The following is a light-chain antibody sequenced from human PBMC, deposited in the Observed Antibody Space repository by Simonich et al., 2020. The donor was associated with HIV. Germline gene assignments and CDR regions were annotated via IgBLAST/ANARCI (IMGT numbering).Light chain of an antibody. J-gene: IGLJ3*02. CDR2: EDS. V-gene: IGLV3-10*01. Sequence: SYELTQPPSVSVSPGQTARITCSGDALPKKFAYSYQQKSGQAPLLVIYEDSKRPSGIPGRFSGSSSGTMATLTITGAQVEDEADYYCYSTDSSGNRVFGGGTKLTVL. CDR1: ALPKKF. CDR3: YSTDSSGNRV.